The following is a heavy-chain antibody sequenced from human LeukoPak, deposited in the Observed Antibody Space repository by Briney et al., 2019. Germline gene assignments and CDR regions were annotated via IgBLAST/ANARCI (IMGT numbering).Heavy chain of an antibody. Sequence: GGSPRLSCAASGFAFRNYGMHWVRQAPGKGLEWVAFIRYDVSNKYYADPVKGRFTISRDNSKNTLYLQMNSLRAEDTAVYYCAKGLDYNFDYWGQGTLVTVSS. V-gene: IGHV3-30*02. CDR3: AKGLDYNFDY. CDR1: GFAFRNYG. CDR2: IRYDVSNK. J-gene: IGHJ4*02. D-gene: IGHD1-1*01.